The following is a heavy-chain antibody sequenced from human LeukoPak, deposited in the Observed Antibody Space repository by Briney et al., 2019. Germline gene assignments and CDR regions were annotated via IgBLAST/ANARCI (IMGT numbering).Heavy chain of an antibody. CDR2: ISAYNGNT. D-gene: IGHD1-1*01. J-gene: IGHJ4*02. CDR3: ARGVGQTTGTTGGCYFDF. CDR1: GYTFTNYG. Sequence: ASVKLSCKASGYTFTNYGITWVRQAPGQGLEWMGWISAYNGNTNYAQKFQGRVTMTTDTSTTTAYMELRSLRSDDTAVYYCARGVGQTTGTTGGCYFDFWGQGTLVTVSS. V-gene: IGHV1-18*01.